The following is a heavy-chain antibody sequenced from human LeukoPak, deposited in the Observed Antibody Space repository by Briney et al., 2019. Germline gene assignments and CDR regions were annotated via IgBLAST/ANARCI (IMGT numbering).Heavy chain of an antibody. CDR1: GFTFSSYA. Sequence: GGSLRLSCAASGFTFSSYAMSWVRQAPGKGLEWVSAISGSGGSTYYADSVKGRFTISRDNSKNTLYLQMNSLRAEDTAVYYCANGPSFYDSSDYYYSDAFDIWGQGTMVTVSS. V-gene: IGHV3-23*01. CDR2: ISGSGGST. CDR3: ANGPSFYDSSDYYYSDAFDI. D-gene: IGHD3-22*01. J-gene: IGHJ3*02.